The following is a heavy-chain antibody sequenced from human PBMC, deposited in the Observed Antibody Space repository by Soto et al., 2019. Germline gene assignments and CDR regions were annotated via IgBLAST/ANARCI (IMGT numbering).Heavy chain of an antibody. V-gene: IGHV1-69*12. CDR3: ARPIRYCEERGGQSAWFDP. CDR1: GGTFSSSS. Sequence: QVQLVQSGAGVKKPGSSVKVSCKASGGTFSSSSISWVRQAPGQGLEWMGGIIPIFGTANYTQQFQGRVTITADESTRTAYMELNSLSSDDTAVYYCARPIRYCEERGGQSAWFDPWGQGTLVTVSS. D-gene: IGHD3-3*01. CDR2: IIPIFGTA. J-gene: IGHJ5*02.